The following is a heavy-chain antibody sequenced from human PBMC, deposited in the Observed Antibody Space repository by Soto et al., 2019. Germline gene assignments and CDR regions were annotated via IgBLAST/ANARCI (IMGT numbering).Heavy chain of an antibody. CDR2: ISGGGDAT. D-gene: IGHD6-19*01. CDR1: GFTFINYA. J-gene: IGHJ2*01. V-gene: IGHV3-23*01. Sequence: EVQLLESGGGLVQPGGSLRLSCVGPGFTFINYAMNWVRQAPGKGLEWVSAISGGGDATFFADSVRGRFTISRDNSENTVTLQMNSLGVDDTAVYYCVRRILGYTSRPNCWYFDMWGRGTLVTVCS. CDR3: VRRILGYTSRPNCWYFDM.